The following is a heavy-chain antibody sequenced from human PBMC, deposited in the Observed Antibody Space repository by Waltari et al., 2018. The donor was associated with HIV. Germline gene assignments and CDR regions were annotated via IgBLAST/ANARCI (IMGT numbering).Heavy chain of an antibody. J-gene: IGHJ5*02. CDR3: ARVQGYSYAVNWFDP. CDR2: INSDGSST. Sequence: EVQLVESGGGLVQPGGSLRLSCAASGFTFSSYWMHWVRQAPGKGLVWVSLINSDGSSTSYADSVKGRFTISRDNAKNTLYLQMNSLRAEDTAVYYCARVQGYSYAVNWFDPWGQGTLVTVSS. V-gene: IGHV3-74*01. D-gene: IGHD5-18*01. CDR1: GFTFSSYW.